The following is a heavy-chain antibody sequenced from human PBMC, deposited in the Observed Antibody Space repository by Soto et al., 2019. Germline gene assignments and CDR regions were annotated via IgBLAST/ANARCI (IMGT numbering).Heavy chain of an antibody. Sequence: QAQLVQSGAELTKPASPVKVSCKASGGTFSSYAISWVRQAPGQGLEWMGGIIPIFGTANYAQKFQGRVTITADESTSTAYMELSSLRSEVNAVYYCARAPYTVVATIGHSNWFGPWGTGTLVTVSS. J-gene: IGHJ5*02. CDR2: IIPIFGTA. V-gene: IGHV1-69*01. CDR1: GGTFSSYA. D-gene: IGHD5-12*01. CDR3: ARAPYTVVATIGHSNWFGP.